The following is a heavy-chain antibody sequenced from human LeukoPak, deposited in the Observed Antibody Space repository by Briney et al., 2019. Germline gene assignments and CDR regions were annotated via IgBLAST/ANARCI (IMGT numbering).Heavy chain of an antibody. CDR2: IYYSGST. J-gene: IGHJ4*02. V-gene: IGHV4-59*01. CDR1: GGSISSYY. Sequence: SETLSLTCTVPGGSISSYYWSWIRQPPGKGLEWIGYIYYSGSTNYNPSLKSRVTISVDTSKNQFSLKLSSATAADTAVYYCARDFDYWGQGTLVTVSS. CDR3: ARDFDY.